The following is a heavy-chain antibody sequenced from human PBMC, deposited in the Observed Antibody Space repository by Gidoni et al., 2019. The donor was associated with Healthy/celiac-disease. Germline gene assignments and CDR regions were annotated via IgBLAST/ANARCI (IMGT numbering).Heavy chain of an antibody. J-gene: IGHJ6*02. CDR3: ARIQPYSYGMDV. Sequence: QVTLKESGPVLVKPTETLTLTCTVSGFSLSNARMGVSWIRQPPGKALEWLAHIFSNDEKSYSTSLKSRLTISKDTSKSQVVLTMTNMDPVDTATYYCARIQPYSYGMDVWGQGTTVTVSS. CDR1: GFSLSNARMG. V-gene: IGHV2-26*01. D-gene: IGHD5-18*01. CDR2: IFSNDEK.